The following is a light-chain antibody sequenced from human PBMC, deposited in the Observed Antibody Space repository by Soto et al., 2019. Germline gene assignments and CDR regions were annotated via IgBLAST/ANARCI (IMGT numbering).Light chain of an antibody. CDR3: AAWDDSLNGHGV. V-gene: IGLV1-44*01. J-gene: IGLJ3*02. Sequence: QSVLTQPPSASGTPGQRVTISCSGSSSNIGSNSANWYQQLPGTAPKLLIYSTNQRPSGVPDRFSGSKSGTSASLVISGLQSEDEADYYCAAWDDSLNGHGVFGGGTKVTVL. CDR1: SSNIGSNS. CDR2: STN.